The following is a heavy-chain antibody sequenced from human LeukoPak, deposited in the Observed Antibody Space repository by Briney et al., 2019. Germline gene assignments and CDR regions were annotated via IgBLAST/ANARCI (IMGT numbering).Heavy chain of an antibody. CDR3: ARDGSGGDVRAFDI. D-gene: IGHD2-15*01. J-gene: IGHJ3*02. CDR2: ISSGGTTI. CDR1: GFTFSSYE. Sequence: GGSLRLSCAASGFTFSSYEMNWVRQAPGKGLEWVSYISSGGTTIYYADSVKGRFTISRDNAKNSLYLQMNSLRAENTAVYYCARDGSGGDVRAFDIWGQGTMVTVSS. V-gene: IGHV3-48*03.